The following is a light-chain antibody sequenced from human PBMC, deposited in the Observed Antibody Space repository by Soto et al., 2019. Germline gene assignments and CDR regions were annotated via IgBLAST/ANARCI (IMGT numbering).Light chain of an antibody. V-gene: IGKV3-20*01. Sequence: EIVLTQSPGTLSLSPGERATLSFRASQSVSSSYLAWYPQKPGQAPRLLIYGASSRATGIPDRFSGSGSGTDFTLTISRLEPEDFAVYYCQQYGSSSSTFGGGTKV. CDR3: QQYGSSSST. CDR2: GAS. J-gene: IGKJ4*01. CDR1: QSVSSSY.